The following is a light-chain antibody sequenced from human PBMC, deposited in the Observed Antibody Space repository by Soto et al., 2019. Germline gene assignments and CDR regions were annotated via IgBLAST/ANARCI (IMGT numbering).Light chain of an antibody. CDR1: RTVSGNY. CDR3: QYFGTSPVIV. CDR2: DAI. J-gene: IGKJ4*01. V-gene: IGKV3-20*01. Sequence: EIVLTQSPGTLSLSPGDRATLSCSASRTVSGNYLAWYQQRPNQAPRLLIFDAIRRAAGIPDRFSGSGSGTDFTLTISRLEPEDFAVYFCQYFGTSPVIVFGGGTKVDMK.